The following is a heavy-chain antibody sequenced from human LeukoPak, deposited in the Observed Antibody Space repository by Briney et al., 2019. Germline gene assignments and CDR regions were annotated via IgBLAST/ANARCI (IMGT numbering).Heavy chain of an antibody. Sequence: GRSLRLSCAASRFTFSSYAMHWVRQAPGKGLEWVAVISYDGTNNYYADSVKGRFTISRDNSKNTLYLQMNSLRAEDTAMYYCAGGPGIAADGRYYYYYMDVWGKGTTVTVSS. CDR3: AGGPGIAADGRYYYYYMDV. J-gene: IGHJ6*03. CDR1: RFTFSSYA. D-gene: IGHD6-13*01. CDR2: ISYDGTNN. V-gene: IGHV3-30-3*01.